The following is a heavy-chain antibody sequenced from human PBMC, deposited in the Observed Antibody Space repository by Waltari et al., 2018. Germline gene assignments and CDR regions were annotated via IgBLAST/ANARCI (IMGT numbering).Heavy chain of an antibody. CDR3: AREFYYSDAFTGV. V-gene: IGHV1-8*01. J-gene: IGHJ4*02. CDR1: GYSFTSVD. D-gene: IGHD4-17*01. Sequence: VQLVQSGAEVKKPGASVKVSCTASGYSFTSVDIYWVRQAAGQVLEWMGWMNPDSGNTGYAEKFQGRVTMTRDTSISTAYMELSSLRSEDTAVYYCAREFYYSDAFTGVWGQGTLVTVSS. CDR2: MNPDSGNT.